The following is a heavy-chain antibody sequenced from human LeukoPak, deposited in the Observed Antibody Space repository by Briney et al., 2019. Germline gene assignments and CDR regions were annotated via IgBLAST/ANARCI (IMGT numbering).Heavy chain of an antibody. CDR3: ARYVWGSYPTFEDY. CDR1: GVSIRSYY. V-gene: IGHV4-59*01. J-gene: IGHJ4*02. D-gene: IGHD3-16*02. Sequence: SETLSLTCTVSGVSIRSYYWSWIRQPPGKGLEWIGYIYYSGSTNYNPSLKSRVTISVDTSKNQFSLKLSSVTAADTAVYYCARYVWGSYPTFEDYWGQGTLVTASS. CDR2: IYYSGST.